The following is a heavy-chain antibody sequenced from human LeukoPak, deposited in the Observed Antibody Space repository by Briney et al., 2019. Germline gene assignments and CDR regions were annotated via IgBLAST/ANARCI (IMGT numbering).Heavy chain of an antibody. J-gene: IGHJ4*02. Sequence: GGSLRLSCAASGFTFSSYSMNWVRQAPGKGLEWVSYIIRSSSSIYYADSVKGRFTISRDNAKNSLYLQMNSLRAEDTAVYYCARGGIAASRGYYFDYWGQGTLVTVSS. CDR3: ARGGIAASRGYYFDY. D-gene: IGHD6-6*01. CDR2: IIRSSSSI. CDR1: GFTFSSYS. V-gene: IGHV3-48*01.